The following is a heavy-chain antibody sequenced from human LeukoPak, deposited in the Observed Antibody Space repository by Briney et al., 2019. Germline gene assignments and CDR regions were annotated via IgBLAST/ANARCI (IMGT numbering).Heavy chain of an antibody. CDR1: GFTFSSYA. V-gene: IGHV3-30-3*01. D-gene: IGHD3-22*01. CDR3: ARGYYYDSGTAFSTGY. J-gene: IGHJ4*02. Sequence: AGGFLRLSCAASGFTFSSYAMHWVRQAPGKGLEWVAVISYDGSNKYYADSVKGRFTISRDNSKNTLYLQMNSLRAEDTAVYYCARGYYYDSGTAFSTGYWGQGTLVTVSS. CDR2: ISYDGSNK.